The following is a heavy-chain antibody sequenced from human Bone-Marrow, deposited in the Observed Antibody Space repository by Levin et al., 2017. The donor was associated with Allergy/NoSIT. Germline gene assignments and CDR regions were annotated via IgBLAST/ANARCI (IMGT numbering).Heavy chain of an antibody. CDR2: SSGRGENT. Sequence: GGSLRLSCAASGFTFRNYAMNWVRQAPGKGLEWVPGSSGRGENTYYADSLKGRFIMSRDNSKNTLSLQLSRLRDDDTAVYYCAKDSTMEITRDWHFDLWGRGTLVSVTS. CDR3: AKDSTMEITRDWHFDL. CDR1: GFTFRNYA. V-gene: IGHV3-23*01. J-gene: IGHJ2*01. D-gene: IGHD7-27*01.